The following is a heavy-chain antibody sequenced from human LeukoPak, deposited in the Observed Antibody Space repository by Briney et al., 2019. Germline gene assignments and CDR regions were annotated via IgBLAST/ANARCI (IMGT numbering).Heavy chain of an antibody. Sequence: SETLSLTCTVSGGSISSSSYYWGWIRQPPGKGLEWIGSIYYSGSTYYNPSLKSRVTISVDTSKNQFSLKLSSVTAADTAVYYCARDIRYDFWSGSVAFDIWGQGTMVTVSS. J-gene: IGHJ3*02. CDR2: IYYSGST. D-gene: IGHD3-3*01. CDR3: ARDIRYDFWSGSVAFDI. V-gene: IGHV4-39*07. CDR1: GGSISSSSYY.